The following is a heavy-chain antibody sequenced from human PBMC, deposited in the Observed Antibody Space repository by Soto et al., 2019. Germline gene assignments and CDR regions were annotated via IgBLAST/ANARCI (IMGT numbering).Heavy chain of an antibody. D-gene: IGHD6-13*01. Sequence: QVQLVQSGAEVKKPGASVKVSCKASGYTFTSYGISWVRQAPGQGLEWMGWISAYNGNTNYAQKLQGRVTMTTDTSTSTAYMELRSLRSDDTAVYYCARDISSSWYEALNYYYGMDVWGQGTTVTVSS. CDR1: GYTFTSYG. CDR2: ISAYNGNT. CDR3: ARDISSSWYEALNYYYGMDV. J-gene: IGHJ6*02. V-gene: IGHV1-18*01.